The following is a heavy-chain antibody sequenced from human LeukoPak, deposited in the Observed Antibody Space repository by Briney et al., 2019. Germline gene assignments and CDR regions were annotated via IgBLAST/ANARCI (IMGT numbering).Heavy chain of an antibody. J-gene: IGHJ5*02. D-gene: IGHD5-18*01. V-gene: IGHV3-48*04. CDR3: AREGYSFDYNWFDV. CDR1: GFTFSSYS. CDR2: ISVSGNTI. Sequence: GGSLRLSCAASGFTFSSYSMNWVRQAPGKGLEWVSYISVSGNTIYYADSVKGRFTLSRDTAKTSLYLRMSSLRAEDTAVYYCAREGYSFDYNWFDVWGQGTLVTVSS.